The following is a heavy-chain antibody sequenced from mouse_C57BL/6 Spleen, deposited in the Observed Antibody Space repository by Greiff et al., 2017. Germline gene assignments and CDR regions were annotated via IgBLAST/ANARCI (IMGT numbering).Heavy chain of an antibody. CDR1: GYTFTSYW. CDR3: ARYYYGRVGYAMDY. CDR2: IHPNSGST. D-gene: IGHD1-1*01. J-gene: IGHJ4*01. V-gene: IGHV1-64*01. Sequence: QVQLQQPGAELVKPGASVKLSCKASGYTFTSYWMHWVKQRPGQGLEWIGMIHPNSGSTNYNEKFKSKATLTVDKSSSTAYMQLSSLTSEDSAVYYCARYYYGRVGYAMDYWGQGTSVTVSS.